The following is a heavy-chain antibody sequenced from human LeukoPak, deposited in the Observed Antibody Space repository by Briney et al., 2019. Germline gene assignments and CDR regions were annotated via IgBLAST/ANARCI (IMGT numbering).Heavy chain of an antibody. CDR1: GESLNSYY. CDR2: IYESGTT. J-gene: IGHJ4*02. D-gene: IGHD2-15*01. Sequence: PSETLSLTCAVYGESLNSYYWSWVRQPQGEGLEWIGEIYESGTTKYNPSLKSRVAISMVPSKQQFSLRLSSVTAADTAVYYCARGAWATRLASWGLGTPVIVSS. V-gene: IGHV4-34*01. CDR3: ARGAWATRLAS.